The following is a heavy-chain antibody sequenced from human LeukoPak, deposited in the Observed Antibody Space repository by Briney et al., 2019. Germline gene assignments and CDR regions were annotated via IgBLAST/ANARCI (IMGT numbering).Heavy chain of an antibody. J-gene: IGHJ4*02. CDR1: GFTFSSYW. CDR2: IKQDGSEK. V-gene: IGHV3-7*01. D-gene: IGHD3-3*01. Sequence: GGSLRLSCAASGFTFSSYWMSWVRQAPGRGLEWVANIKQDGSEKYYVDSVKGRFTISRDNAKNSPYLQMNSLRAEDTAVYYCARDAYYDFWSGYYLGLYYFDYWGQGTLVTVS. CDR3: ARDAYYDFWSGYYLGLYYFDY.